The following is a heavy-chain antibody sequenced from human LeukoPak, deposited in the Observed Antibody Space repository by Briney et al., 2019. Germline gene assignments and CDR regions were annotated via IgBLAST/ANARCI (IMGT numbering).Heavy chain of an antibody. Sequence: GGSLRLSCAASGFTFSSYWMSWVRQAPGKGLEWVANIKQDGSEKYYVDSVKGRFTISRDNAKNSLYLQMNSLRAGDTAVYYCARDVGAGATSPKPFDYWGQGTLVTVSS. J-gene: IGHJ4*02. D-gene: IGHD1-26*01. CDR2: IKQDGSEK. CDR3: ARDVGAGATSPKPFDY. CDR1: GFTFSSYW. V-gene: IGHV3-7*01.